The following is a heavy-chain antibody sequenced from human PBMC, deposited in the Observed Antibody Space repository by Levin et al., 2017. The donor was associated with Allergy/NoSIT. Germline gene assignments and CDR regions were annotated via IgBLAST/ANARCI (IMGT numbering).Heavy chain of an antibody. CDR3: AHSTYYDFWSGPYYDYGMDV. J-gene: IGHJ6*02. CDR2: IYWNDDK. CDR1: GFSLSTSGVG. D-gene: IGHD3-3*01. Sequence: SGPTLVKPTQTLTLTCTFSGFSLSTSGVGVGWIRQPPGKALEWLALIYWNDDKRYSPSLKSRLTITKDTSKNQVVLTMTNMDPVDTATYYCAHSTYYDFWSGPYYDYGMDVWGQGTTVTVSS. V-gene: IGHV2-5*01.